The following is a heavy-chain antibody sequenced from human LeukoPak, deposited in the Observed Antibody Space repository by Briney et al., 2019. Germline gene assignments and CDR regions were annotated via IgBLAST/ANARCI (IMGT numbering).Heavy chain of an antibody. Sequence: ASVKVSCKASGYTFTGYYMHWVRQAPGQGLEWMGRINPNSGGTNYAQKFQGRVTMTRGTSTSTVYMELSSLTSEDTAVYYCARLRSCGGDCYYFDYWGQGTLVTVSS. V-gene: IGHV1-2*06. D-gene: IGHD2-21*02. CDR3: ARLRSCGGDCYYFDY. J-gene: IGHJ4*02. CDR1: GYTFTGYY. CDR2: INPNSGGT.